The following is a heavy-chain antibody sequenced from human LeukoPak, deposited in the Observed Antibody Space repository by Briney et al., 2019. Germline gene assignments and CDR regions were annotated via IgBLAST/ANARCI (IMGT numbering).Heavy chain of an antibody. D-gene: IGHD1-20*01. CDR2: VYHSGRT. Sequence: SETLSLTCTVSGDSISSSTYYWAWVCQPPGKGLEWIGSVYHSGRTYYDPSLKSRVTVSVDTSRNQFSLRLSSVTAADTAVYYCARLITGNYGNYFDYWGQGTLVTVSP. V-gene: IGHV4-39*01. CDR1: GDSISSSTYY. CDR3: ARLITGNYGNYFDY. J-gene: IGHJ4*02.